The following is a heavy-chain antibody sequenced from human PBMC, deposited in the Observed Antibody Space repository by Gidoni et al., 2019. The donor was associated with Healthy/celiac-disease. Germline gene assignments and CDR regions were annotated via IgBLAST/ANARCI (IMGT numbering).Heavy chain of an antibody. CDR3: AKGGSPTAYFDY. Sequence: EVQLLESGGGLVQPGGSLRLSCAASGFTFSSEAMGWVRQDPGKGLEWFSGMSCSGGSTYYVDSVKGRFTISRDNSKNTLYLQMNSLRAEDTAVYYCAKGGSPTAYFDYWGQGTLVTVSS. CDR2: MSCSGGST. J-gene: IGHJ4*02. V-gene: IGHV3-23*01. D-gene: IGHD3-16*01. CDR1: GFTFSSEA.